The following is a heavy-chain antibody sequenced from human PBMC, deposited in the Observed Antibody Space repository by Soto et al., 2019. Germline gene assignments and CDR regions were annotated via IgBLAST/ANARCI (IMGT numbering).Heavy chain of an antibody. J-gene: IGHJ3*02. CDR2: ISFDGKKK. V-gene: IGHV3-30*18. CDR3: AKKRRMIVAGIDAFDN. CDR1: GFVFSDFG. D-gene: IGHD3-22*01. Sequence: QVQLVESGGGVGQPGRSLRLSCVGSGFVFSDFGMNWVRQAPGKGLEWVAVISFDGKKKYYADSVKGRFSISRDNSKNTVSLQINSLGAEDTAVYYCAKKRRMIVAGIDAFDNWGQGTRVTVSS.